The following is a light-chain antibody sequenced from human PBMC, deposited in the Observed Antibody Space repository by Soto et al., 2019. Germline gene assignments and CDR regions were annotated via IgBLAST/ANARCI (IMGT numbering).Light chain of an antibody. CDR1: QSVDSL. Sequence: EIVMTQSPATLSVSPGETATLSCKTSQSVDSLLAWYQQKPGQAPRLLIYRASTRTTGIPARFSGSGSGTEFTLTISGLQSEDFGVYYCQQYKSWRTFGQGTKVDIK. V-gene: IGKV3-15*01. CDR2: RAS. J-gene: IGKJ1*01. CDR3: QQYKSWRT.